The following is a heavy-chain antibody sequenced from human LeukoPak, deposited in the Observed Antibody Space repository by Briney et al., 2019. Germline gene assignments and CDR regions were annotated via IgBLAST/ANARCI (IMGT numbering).Heavy chain of an antibody. V-gene: IGHV3-53*01. CDR1: GFTVSSNY. J-gene: IGHJ6*02. Sequence: GGSLRLSCAASGFTVSSNYMSWVRQAPGKGLEWVSVIYSGGSTYYADSVKGRFTISRDNSKNTLYLQMNSLRAEDTAVYYCARGGLGYDQYYYYGMDVWGQGTTVTVSS. D-gene: IGHD5-12*01. CDR2: IYSGGST. CDR3: ARGGLGYDQYYYYGMDV.